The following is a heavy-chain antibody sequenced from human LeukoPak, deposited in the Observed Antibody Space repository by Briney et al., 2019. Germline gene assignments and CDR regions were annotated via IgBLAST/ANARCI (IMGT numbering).Heavy chain of an antibody. Sequence: PGGSLRLSCAASGFSVSSNYMSWVRQAPGKGLEWVSVIYSGGSTYYADSVKGRFTISRDNSKNTPYLQMNSLRDEDTAVYYCAGSVEMATIMFDYWGQGTLVTVSS. CDR3: AGSVEMATIMFDY. J-gene: IGHJ4*02. CDR2: IYSGGST. D-gene: IGHD5-24*01. CDR1: GFSVSSNY. V-gene: IGHV3-53*01.